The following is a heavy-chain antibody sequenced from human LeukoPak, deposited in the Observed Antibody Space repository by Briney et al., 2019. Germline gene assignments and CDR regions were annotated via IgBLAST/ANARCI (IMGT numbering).Heavy chain of an antibody. D-gene: IGHD3-22*01. J-gene: IGHJ3*02. V-gene: IGHV4-59*08. Sequence: SETLSLTCTVSGGSISSYYWSWIRPPPGKGLEWIGSIYYSGSTNYNPSLKSRVTISVDTSKNQFSLKLSSVTAADTAVYYCARQVGYYDSSGYSDDAFDIWGQGTMVTVSS. CDR3: ARQVGYYDSSGYSDDAFDI. CDR2: IYYSGST. CDR1: GGSISSYY.